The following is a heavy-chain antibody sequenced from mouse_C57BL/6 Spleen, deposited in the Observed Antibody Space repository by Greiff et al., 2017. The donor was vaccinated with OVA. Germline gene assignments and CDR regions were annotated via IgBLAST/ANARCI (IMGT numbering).Heavy chain of an antibody. J-gene: IGHJ2*01. CDR2: ISYDGSN. D-gene: IGHD2-1*01. V-gene: IGHV3-6*01. Sequence: ESGPGLVKPSQSLSLTCSVTGYSITSGYYWNWIRQFPGNKLEWMGYISYDGSNNYNPSLKNRISITRDTSKNQFFLKLNSVTTEDTATYYCARAIYYGNHFDYWGQGTTLTVSS. CDR1: GYSITSGYY. CDR3: ARAIYYGNHFDY.